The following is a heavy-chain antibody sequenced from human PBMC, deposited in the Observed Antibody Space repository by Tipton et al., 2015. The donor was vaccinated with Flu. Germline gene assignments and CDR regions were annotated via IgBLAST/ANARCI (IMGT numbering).Heavy chain of an antibody. J-gene: IGHJ4*02. Sequence: TLSLTCTVSGGSISSGSYYWSWIRQPAGKGLEWIGRVYPSGSANYNPSLKSRVTISVDTSKNQFSLNLSSVTAADTAVYYCARASSFYCSGTTCYSNAFDYWGRGTLVTVSS. CDR3: ARASSFYCSGTTCYSNAFDY. CDR2: VYPSGSA. CDR1: GGSISSGSYY. D-gene: IGHD2-2*01. V-gene: IGHV4-61*02.